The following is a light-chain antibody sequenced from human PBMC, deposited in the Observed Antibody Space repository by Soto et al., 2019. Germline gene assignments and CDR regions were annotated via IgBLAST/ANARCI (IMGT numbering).Light chain of an antibody. CDR3: QQRSSWRPELA. J-gene: IGKJ3*01. Sequence: DIVMTQSPLSLPVTPGEPASISCRSSQSLLHSNGYNYLDWYLQKPGQSPQLLIYLGSNRATGIPAGFSGSGSGTDFTLTITSLEPEPFAVYSCQQRSSWRPELAFVPGTKVDF. CDR2: LGS. V-gene: IGKV2-28*01. CDR1: QSLLHSNGYNY.